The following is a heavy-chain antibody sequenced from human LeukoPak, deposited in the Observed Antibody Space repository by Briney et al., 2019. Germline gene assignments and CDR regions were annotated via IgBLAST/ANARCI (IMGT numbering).Heavy chain of an antibody. V-gene: IGHV4-59*01. CDR2: ICYSGST. D-gene: IGHD3-9*01. J-gene: IGHJ6*03. CDR3: ARGVRYFDWADYYYYMDV. Sequence: SETLSLTCTVSGGSISSYYWSWIRQPPGKGLEWIGYICYSGSTNYNPSLKSRVTISVDTSKNQFSLKLSSVTAADTAVYYCARGVRYFDWADYYYYMDVWGKGTTVTISS. CDR1: GGSISSYY.